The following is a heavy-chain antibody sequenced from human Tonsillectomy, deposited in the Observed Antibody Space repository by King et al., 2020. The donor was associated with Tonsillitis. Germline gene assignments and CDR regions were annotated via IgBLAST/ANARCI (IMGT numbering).Heavy chain of an antibody. D-gene: IGHD6-19*01. CDR2: ISSSANII. CDR1: GFTFSDYY. J-gene: IGHJ4*02. V-gene: IGHV3-11*01. CDR3: ERTYSSAWYPDY. Sequence: VQLVESGGGLVKPGGSLRLSCAASGFTFSDYYMSWIRQAPGKGLEWVSYISSSANIIYYADSVRGRFTISRDNAKNSLYLQMDSLRAEDTAVYYCERTYSSAWYPDYWGQGTLVTVSS.